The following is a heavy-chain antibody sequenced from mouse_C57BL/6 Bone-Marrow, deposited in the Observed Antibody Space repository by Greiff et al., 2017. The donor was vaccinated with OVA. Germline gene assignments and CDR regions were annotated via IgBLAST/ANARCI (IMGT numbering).Heavy chain of an antibody. V-gene: IGHV1-81*01. J-gene: IGHJ2*01. D-gene: IGHD4-1*01. CDR3: ARSNWVFDY. CDR2: IYPRSGNT. Sequence: VQVVESGAELARPGASVKLSCKASGYTFTSYGISWVKQRTGQGLEWIGEIYPRSGNTYYNEKFKGKATLTADKSSSTAYMELRSLTSEDSAVYFCARSNWVFDYWGQGTTLTVSS. CDR1: GYTFTSYG.